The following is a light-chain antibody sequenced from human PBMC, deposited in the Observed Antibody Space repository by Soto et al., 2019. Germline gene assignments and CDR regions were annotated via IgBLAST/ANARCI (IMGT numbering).Light chain of an antibody. Sequence: QSVLTQPPSASGTPGQRVTISCSGSSSNIGSNYVYWYQQLPGTAPKLLIYSNNQRPSGVPDRFSGSQSGTSASLAISGLRSEDAADYFCAAWDDSLSGVVFGGGTKLTVL. CDR1: SSNIGSNY. J-gene: IGLJ2*01. V-gene: IGLV1-47*02. CDR3: AAWDDSLSGVV. CDR2: SNN.